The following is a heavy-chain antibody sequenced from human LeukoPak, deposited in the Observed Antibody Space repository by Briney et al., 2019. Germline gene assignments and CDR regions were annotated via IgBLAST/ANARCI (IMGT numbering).Heavy chain of an antibody. CDR2: ISGSGGST. Sequence: HPGGSLRLSCAASGFTFSSYAMSWVRQAPGKGLEWVSAISGSGGSTYYADSVKGRFTISRDNSKNTLYLQMNSLRAEDTAVYYCAKDIAARPGYNWFDPWGQGTLVTVSS. CDR1: GFTFSSYA. D-gene: IGHD6-6*01. CDR3: AKDIAARPGYNWFDP. J-gene: IGHJ5*02. V-gene: IGHV3-23*01.